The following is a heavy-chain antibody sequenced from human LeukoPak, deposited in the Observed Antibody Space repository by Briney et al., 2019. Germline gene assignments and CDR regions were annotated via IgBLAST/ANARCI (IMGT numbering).Heavy chain of an antibody. J-gene: IGHJ5*02. CDR3: ARDRGRGTKGNWFDP. CDR1: GGSISSSSYY. V-gene: IGHV4-39*07. CDR2: IYYSGST. Sequence: SETLSLTCTVSGGSISSSSYYWGWIRQPPGKGLEWIGSIYYSGSTYYNPSLKSRITISVDTSKNQFSLKLSSVTAADTAVYYCARDRGRGTKGNWFDPWGQGTLVTVSS. D-gene: IGHD2-8*01.